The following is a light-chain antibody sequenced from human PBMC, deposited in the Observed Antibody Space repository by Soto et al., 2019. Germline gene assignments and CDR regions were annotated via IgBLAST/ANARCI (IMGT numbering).Light chain of an antibody. J-gene: IGKJ4*01. V-gene: IGKV3-20*01. CDR1: QSVSSRY. CDR3: QHYGNSPPGS. CDR2: GAS. Sequence: EIVLTQSPGTLYLSPGERGTLSCRASQSVSSRYLAWYQQKPGQAPRLLIYGASSRATGIPDRFSGSGSGTDFTLTISRLEPEDFAVYYCQHYGNSPPGSFGGGTKVEIK.